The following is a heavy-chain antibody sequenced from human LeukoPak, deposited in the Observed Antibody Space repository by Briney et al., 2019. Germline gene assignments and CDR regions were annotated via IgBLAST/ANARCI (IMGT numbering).Heavy chain of an antibody. CDR3: ARPYGVAGLD. CDR2: IYYSGST. J-gene: IGHJ4*02. D-gene: IGHD4-17*01. CDR1: GGSISSSSYY. V-gene: IGHV4-39*01. Sequence: PSETLSLTCTVSGGSISSSSYYWGWIRQPPGKGLEWIGSIYYSGSTYYSPSLKSRVTISVDTSKNQFSLKPSSVTAADTAVYYCARPYGVAGLDWGQGTLVTVSS.